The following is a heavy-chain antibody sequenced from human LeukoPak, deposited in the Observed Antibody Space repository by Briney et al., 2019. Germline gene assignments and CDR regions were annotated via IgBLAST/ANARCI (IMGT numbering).Heavy chain of an antibody. J-gene: IGHJ4*02. CDR3: ARVQYCSSTSCYVELHYFDY. Sequence: ASVKVSCKASGYTFTSYGISWVRQAPGQGLEWMGWISAYNGNTNYAQKLQGRVTMTTDTSTSTAYMELRSLRSDDTAVYYCARVQYCSSTSCYVELHYFDYWGQGTLVTVSS. D-gene: IGHD2-2*01. CDR2: ISAYNGNT. CDR1: GYTFTSYG. V-gene: IGHV1-18*01.